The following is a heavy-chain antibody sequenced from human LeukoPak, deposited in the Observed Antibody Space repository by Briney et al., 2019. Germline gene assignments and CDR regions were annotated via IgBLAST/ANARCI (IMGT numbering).Heavy chain of an antibody. CDR1: GFTFSGSA. Sequence: GGSLRLSCAASGFTFSGSALHWVRQASGKGLEWVGRIRSTANGYATAYAASVKGRFTISRDDSKNTAYLQVDSVKTEDTAVYYCTGNYYGSGSYADFDYWGQGTLVTVSS. J-gene: IGHJ4*02. D-gene: IGHD3-10*01. CDR3: TGNYYGSGSYADFDY. V-gene: IGHV3-73*01. CDR2: IRSTANGYAT.